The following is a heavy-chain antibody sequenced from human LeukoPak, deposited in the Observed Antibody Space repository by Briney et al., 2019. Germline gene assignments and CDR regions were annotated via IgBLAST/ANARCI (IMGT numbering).Heavy chain of an antibody. CDR1: GYTFTGYY. CDR3: AASITIFGVWFDP. D-gene: IGHD3-3*01. V-gene: IGHV1-2*02. J-gene: IGHJ5*02. CDR2: INPNSGGT. Sequence: GASVKVSCKASGYTFTGYYMHWVRQAPGQGLEWMGWINPNSGGTNYAQKFQGRVTMTRDTSTSTVYMELSSLRSEDTAVYYCAASITIFGVWFDPWGQGTLVTVSS.